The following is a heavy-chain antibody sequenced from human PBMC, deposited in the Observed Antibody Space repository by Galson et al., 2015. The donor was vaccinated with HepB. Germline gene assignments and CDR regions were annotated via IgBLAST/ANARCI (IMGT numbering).Heavy chain of an antibody. CDR1: GYSFTSYW. CDR2: IYPGDSDT. CDR3: ARWGLDGDYPGDYYGMDV. D-gene: IGHD4-17*01. Sequence: QSGAEVKKPGESLKISCKGSGYSFTSYWIGWVRQMPGKGLEWMGIIYPGDSDTRYSPSFQGQVTISADKSISTAYLQWSSLKASDTAMYYCARWGLDGDYPGDYYGMDVWGQGTTVTVSS. V-gene: IGHV5-51*01. J-gene: IGHJ6*02.